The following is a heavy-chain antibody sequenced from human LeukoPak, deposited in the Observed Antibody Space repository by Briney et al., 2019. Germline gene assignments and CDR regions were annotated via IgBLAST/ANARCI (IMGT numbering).Heavy chain of an antibody. CDR2: IWYDGRTK. CDR1: GFIFSNYG. J-gene: IGHJ4*02. D-gene: IGHD6-19*01. CDR3: AREWGRIAVAGGPGY. Sequence: GGSLRLSCEVSGFIFSNYGMLWVRQAPGKGLEWVALIWYDGRTKFHADSVRGRFTLSRDNSAHTLYLQMSSLRVEDTAVYYCAREWGRIAVAGGPGYWGQGALVTVSS. V-gene: IGHV3-33*01.